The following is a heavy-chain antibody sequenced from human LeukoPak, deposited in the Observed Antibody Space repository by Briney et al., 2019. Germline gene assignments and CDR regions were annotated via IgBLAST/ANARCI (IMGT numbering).Heavy chain of an antibody. D-gene: IGHD4-17*01. CDR1: GFTFSSYA. Sequence: SGGSLRLSCAASGFTFSSYAMSWVRQAPGKGLEWVSAISGSGGSTYYADSVKGRFTISRDNSKNTLYLQMNSLRAEDTAVYYCARTSGYGDYDLIREDYFDYWGQGTLVTVSS. CDR2: ISGSGGST. CDR3: ARTSGYGDYDLIREDYFDY. J-gene: IGHJ4*02. V-gene: IGHV3-23*01.